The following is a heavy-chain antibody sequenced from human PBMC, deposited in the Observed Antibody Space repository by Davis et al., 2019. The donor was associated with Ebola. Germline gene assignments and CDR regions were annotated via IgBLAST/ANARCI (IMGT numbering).Heavy chain of an antibody. Sequence: SETLSLTCAVSGGSISSSNWWSWVRQPPGKGLEWIGEIYHSGITNYNPSLKSRVTISVDTSKNQFSLKLSSVTAADTAVYYCARRIQLWLRGYYFDYWGQGTLVTVSS. CDR2: IYHSGIT. CDR1: GGSISSSNW. J-gene: IGHJ4*02. D-gene: IGHD5-18*01. CDR3: ARRIQLWLRGYYFDY. V-gene: IGHV4-4*02.